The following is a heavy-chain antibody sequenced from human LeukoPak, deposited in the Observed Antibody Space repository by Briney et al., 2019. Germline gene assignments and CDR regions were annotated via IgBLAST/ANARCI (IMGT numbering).Heavy chain of an antibody. V-gene: IGHV3-74*01. Sequence: GGSLRLSCGASGFTFSNYWMHWVRQAPGKGLVWVSRINSEGSGIRYADSVKGRFTISRDNAKNTVYLQMNSLRIEDTALYFCARDPSSSSNRGYLQHWGQGTLVTVSS. CDR3: ARDPSSSSNRGYLQH. J-gene: IGHJ1*01. CDR2: INSEGSGI. D-gene: IGHD6-13*01. CDR1: GFTFSNYW.